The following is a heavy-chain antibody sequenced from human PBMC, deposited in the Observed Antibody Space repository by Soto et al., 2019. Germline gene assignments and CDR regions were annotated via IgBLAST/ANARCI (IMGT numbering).Heavy chain of an antibody. CDR2: ISYDGNNK. Sequence: QVQLVESGGGVVQPGRSLRLSCAASGITFSNYGMHWVRQAPGKGLEWVAVISYDGNNKDYADSVKGRFTISRDNSKNTLDLQMNSLRVEDTAVYCWAKDPIGRISSGWYQGEYNWFDPWGQGTLVTVSS. D-gene: IGHD6-19*01. V-gene: IGHV3-30*18. J-gene: IGHJ5*02. CDR3: AKDPIGRISSGWYQGEYNWFDP. CDR1: GITFSNYG.